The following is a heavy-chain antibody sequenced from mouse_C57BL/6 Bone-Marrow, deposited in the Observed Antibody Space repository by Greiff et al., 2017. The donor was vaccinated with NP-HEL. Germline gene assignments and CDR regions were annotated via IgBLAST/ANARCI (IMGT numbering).Heavy chain of an antibody. CDR1: GFTFSSYG. J-gene: IGHJ3*01. CDR3: ASPYDYDVAWFAY. V-gene: IGHV5-6*01. Sequence: EVKVVESGGDLVKPGGSLKLSCAASGFTFSSYGMSWVRQTPDKRLEWFATISSGGSYTYYPDSVKGRFTISIDNAKNTLYLQMSSLKSEDTAMYYCASPYDYDVAWFAYWGQGTLVTVSA. D-gene: IGHD2-4*01. CDR2: ISSGGSYT.